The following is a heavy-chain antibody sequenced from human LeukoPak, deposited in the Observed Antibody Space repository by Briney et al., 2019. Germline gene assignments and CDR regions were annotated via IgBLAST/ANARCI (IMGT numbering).Heavy chain of an antibody. CDR1: GGTFSSYA. CDR3: AREMATRPTFDY. D-gene: IGHD5-24*01. CDR2: IIPIFGTA. Sequence: SVKVSCKASGGTFSSYAISWVRRAPGQGLEWMGRIIPIFGTANYAQKFQGRVTITTDESTSTAYMELSSLRSEDTAEYYCAREMATRPTFDYWGQGTLVTVSS. J-gene: IGHJ4*02. V-gene: IGHV1-69*05.